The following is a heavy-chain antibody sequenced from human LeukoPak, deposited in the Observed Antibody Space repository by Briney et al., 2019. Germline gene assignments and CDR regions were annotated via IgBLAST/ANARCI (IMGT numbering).Heavy chain of an antibody. Sequence: GGSLSLFCAASGFIFCTFWMSWARQAPGRGLEWLANIKQDGSEKYYVDSVKGRFTIARDNAKNSLYLQMNSLRAEDTAMYYCARDSAGNDYWGQGTLVTVSS. CDR1: GFIFCTFW. J-gene: IGHJ4*02. CDR2: IKQDGSEK. V-gene: IGHV3-7*01. CDR3: ARDSAGNDY. D-gene: IGHD6-13*01.